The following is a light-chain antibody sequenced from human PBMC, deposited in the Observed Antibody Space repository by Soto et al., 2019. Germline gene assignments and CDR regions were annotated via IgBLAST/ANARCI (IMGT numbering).Light chain of an antibody. CDR2: AAS. Sequence: IPLTQSPSSLSASVGDRVTITCRASQGISSYLAWYQQKPGKAPKLLIYAASTLQNGVPSRFSGSGSGTDFTLTINSLQPEDFATYYCQQFNGYLSITFGQGTRLEIK. J-gene: IGKJ5*01. V-gene: IGKV1-9*01. CDR1: QGISSY. CDR3: QQFNGYLSIT.